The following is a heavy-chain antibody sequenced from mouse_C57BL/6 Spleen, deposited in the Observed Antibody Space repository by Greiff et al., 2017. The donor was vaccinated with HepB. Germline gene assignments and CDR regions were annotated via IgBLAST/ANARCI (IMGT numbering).Heavy chain of an antibody. D-gene: IGHD1-1*01. CDR3: AREDYGSSLAWFAY. J-gene: IGHJ3*01. Sequence: QVQLQQPGAELVRPGSSVKLSCKASGYTFTSYWMHWVKQRPIQGLEWIGNIDPSDSETHYNQKFKDKATLTVDKSSSTAYMQLSSLTSEDSAVYYCAREDYGSSLAWFAYWGQGTLVTVSA. CDR1: GYTFTSYW. CDR2: IDPSDSET. V-gene: IGHV1-52*01.